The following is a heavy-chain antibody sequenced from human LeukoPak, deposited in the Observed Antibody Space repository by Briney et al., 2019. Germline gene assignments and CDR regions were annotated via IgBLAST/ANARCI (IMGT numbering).Heavy chain of an antibody. D-gene: IGHD3-22*01. J-gene: IGHJ4*02. CDR1: GYTFTSYY. Sequence: ASVKVSCKASGYTFTSYYMHWVRQAPGQGLEWMGIINPGGGSTSYAQKFQGRVTMTRDTSTSTVYMELSSLRSEDTAVYYCARDRYTMIVVPGYYFDYWGQGTLVTVSS. V-gene: IGHV1-46*01. CDR3: ARDRYTMIVVPGYYFDY. CDR2: INPGGGST.